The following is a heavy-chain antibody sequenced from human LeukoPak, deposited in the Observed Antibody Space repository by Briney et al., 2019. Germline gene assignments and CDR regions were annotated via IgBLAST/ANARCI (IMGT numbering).Heavy chain of an antibody. Sequence: GGSLRLSCAASGFTFSDYYMSWIRQAPGKGLEWVSYISSSGSTIYYADSVKGRFTISRDNAKNSLYLQMNSLRAEDTAVYYCARDPTTRFLEWLSIEYYYYGMDVWGQGTTVTVSS. V-gene: IGHV3-11*01. D-gene: IGHD3-3*01. J-gene: IGHJ6*02. CDR1: GFTFSDYY. CDR3: ARDPTTRFLEWLSIEYYYYGMDV. CDR2: ISSSGSTI.